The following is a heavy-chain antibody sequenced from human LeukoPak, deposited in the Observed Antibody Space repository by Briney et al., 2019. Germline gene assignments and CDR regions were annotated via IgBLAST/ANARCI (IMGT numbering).Heavy chain of an antibody. V-gene: IGHV3-23*01. CDR2: ISGSGGST. CDR1: GFTFSSYS. CDR3: AKGRTIAAAGTRLDY. Sequence: GGSLRLSCAASGFTFSSYSMNWVRQAPGKGLEWVSAISGSGGSTYYADSVKGRFTISRDNSKNTLYLQMNSLRAEDTAVYYCAKGRTIAAAGTRLDYWGQGTLVTVSS. J-gene: IGHJ4*02. D-gene: IGHD6-13*01.